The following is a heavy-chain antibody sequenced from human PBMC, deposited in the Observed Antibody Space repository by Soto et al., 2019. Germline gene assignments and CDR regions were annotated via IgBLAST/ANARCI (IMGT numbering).Heavy chain of an antibody. D-gene: IGHD2-2*01. J-gene: IGHJ6*02. CDR1: GGTFSSYA. CDR3: AREQYCSSTSCRSIRRYYYYGMDV. V-gene: IGHV1-69*13. Sequence: SVKVSCKASGGTFSSYAISWVRQAPGQGLEWMGGIIPIFGTANYAQKFQGRVTITADESTSTAYMELRSLRSEDTAVYYCAREQYCSSTSCRSIRRYYYYGMDVWGQGTTVTVSS. CDR2: IIPIFGTA.